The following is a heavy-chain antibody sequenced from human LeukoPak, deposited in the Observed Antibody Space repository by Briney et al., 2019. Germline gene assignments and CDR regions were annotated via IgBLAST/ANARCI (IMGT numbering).Heavy chain of an antibody. J-gene: IGHJ4*02. CDR1: GGSISSGSYH. CDR2: IYTSGST. Sequence: SETLSLTCTVSGGSISSGSYHWSWIRQPAGKGLEWIGRIYTSGSTNYNPSLKSRVTISVDTSKNQFSLKLSSVTAADTAVYYCARNNKMAIDYWGQGTLVTVSS. V-gene: IGHV4-61*02. D-gene: IGHD5-24*01. CDR3: ARNNKMAIDY.